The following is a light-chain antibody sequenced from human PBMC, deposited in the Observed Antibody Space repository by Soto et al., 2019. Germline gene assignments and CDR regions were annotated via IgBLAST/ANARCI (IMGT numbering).Light chain of an antibody. J-gene: IGLJ1*01. CDR2: DVN. V-gene: IGLV2-14*03. Sequence: QSALTQPASVSGSPGQSITISCTGTSSDVGGYNYVSWYQHHPGKAPKLMIYDVNFRPAGVSNRFSGSKSGNTASLTISGLQPEDEADYYCSSYTTSNTRQLVFGTGTKVTVL. CDR1: SSDVGGYNY. CDR3: SSYTTSNTRQLV.